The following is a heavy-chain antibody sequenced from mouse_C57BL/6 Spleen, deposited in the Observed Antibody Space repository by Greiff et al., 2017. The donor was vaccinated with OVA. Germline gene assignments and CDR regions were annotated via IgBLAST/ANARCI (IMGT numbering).Heavy chain of an antibody. Sequence: EVQLVESGGGLVKPGGSLKLSCAASGFTFSDYGMHWVRQAPEKGLEWVAYISSGSSTIYYADTGKGRFTISRDNAKNTLFLQMTSLRSEDTAMYYCARDAYYSTLDYWGQGTTLTVSS. V-gene: IGHV5-17*01. J-gene: IGHJ2*01. CDR3: ARDAYYSTLDY. CDR2: ISSGSSTI. D-gene: IGHD2-5*01. CDR1: GFTFSDYG.